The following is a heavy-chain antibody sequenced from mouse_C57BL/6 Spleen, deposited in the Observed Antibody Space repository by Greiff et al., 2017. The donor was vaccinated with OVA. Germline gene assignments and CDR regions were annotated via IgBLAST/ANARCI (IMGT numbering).Heavy chain of an antibody. CDR1: GYTFTSYW. CDR3: ARSTVVENWFAY. CDR2: IYPGSGST. Sequence: VQVVESGAELVKPGASVKMSCKASGYTFTSYWITWVKQRPGQGLEWIGDIYPGSGSTNYNEKFKSKATLTVDTSSSTAYMQLSSLTSEDSAVYYCARSTVVENWFAYWGQGTLVTVSA. J-gene: IGHJ3*01. V-gene: IGHV1-55*01. D-gene: IGHD1-1*01.